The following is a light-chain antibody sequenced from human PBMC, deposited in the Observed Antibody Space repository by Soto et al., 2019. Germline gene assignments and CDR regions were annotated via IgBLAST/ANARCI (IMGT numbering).Light chain of an antibody. Sequence: DIHMTQSPFSPSASVGARVTITCRASQSISSWLAWYQQKPGKAPKLLIYDASSLESGVPSRFSGSGSGTDFTLTICSLQPEDFATYYCQQSHSTPLTFAGGTKVDIK. CDR1: QSISSW. V-gene: IGKV1-39*01. CDR3: QQSHSTPLT. J-gene: IGKJ4*01. CDR2: DAS.